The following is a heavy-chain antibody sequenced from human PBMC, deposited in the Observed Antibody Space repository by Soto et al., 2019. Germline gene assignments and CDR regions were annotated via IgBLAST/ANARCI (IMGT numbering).Heavy chain of an antibody. D-gene: IGHD3-10*01. Sequence: SVKVSCKASGGTFSSYAISWVRQAPGQGLEWMGGIIPIFGTANYAQKFQGGVTITADESTSTAYMELSSLRSEDTAVYYCARGGVVRGVILWFDPWGQGTLVTVSS. CDR2: IIPIFGTA. CDR1: GGTFSSYA. J-gene: IGHJ5*02. CDR3: ARGGVVRGVILWFDP. V-gene: IGHV1-69*13.